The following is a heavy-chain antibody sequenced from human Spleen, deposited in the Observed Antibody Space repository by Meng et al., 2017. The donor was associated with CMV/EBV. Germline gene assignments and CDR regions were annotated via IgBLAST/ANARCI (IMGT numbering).Heavy chain of an antibody. CDR3: ARAPRLAAAGDRGYYYYGMDV. J-gene: IGHJ6*02. Sequence: GGSLRLSCAASGFTFSGFSMNWVRQAPGRGLEWISYISSSGSTIYYADSVKGRFTISRDNAKNSLYLQMNSLRAEDTAVYYCARAPRLAAAGDRGYYYYGMDVWGQGTTVTVSS. D-gene: IGHD6-13*01. CDR1: GFTFSGFS. CDR2: ISSSGSTI. V-gene: IGHV3-48*04.